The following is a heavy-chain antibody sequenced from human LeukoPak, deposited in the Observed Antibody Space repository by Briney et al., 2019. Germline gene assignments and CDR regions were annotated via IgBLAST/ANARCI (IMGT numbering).Heavy chain of an antibody. J-gene: IGHJ4*02. D-gene: IGHD3-10*01. CDR2: IYYSGST. CDR1: GGSNSSYY. V-gene: IGHV4-59*01. Sequence: SETLSLTCTVSGGSNSSYYWSWIRQHPGKGLEWIGYIYYSGSTYYNPSLKSRVTISVDTSKNQFSLKLSSVTAADTAVYYCATDNSYGSGSYYTWGQRTLVTVSS. CDR3: ATDNSYGSGSYYT.